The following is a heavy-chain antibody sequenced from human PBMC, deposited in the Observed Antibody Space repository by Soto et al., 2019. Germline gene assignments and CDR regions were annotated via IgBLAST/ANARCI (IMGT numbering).Heavy chain of an antibody. CDR2: IYWDDDK. Sequence: QITLKESGPTLVKPTQTLTLTCTFSGFSLSTSGVGVGWIRQPPGKALEWLALIYWDDDKRYSPSLKSRLTITKDTSKNQVVLTMTNMDPVDTATYYCAHLTYYFDSSAHYWYFDLWGRGTLVTVSS. CDR3: AHLTYYFDSSAHYWYFDL. CDR1: GFSLSTSGVG. D-gene: IGHD3-22*01. V-gene: IGHV2-5*02. J-gene: IGHJ2*01.